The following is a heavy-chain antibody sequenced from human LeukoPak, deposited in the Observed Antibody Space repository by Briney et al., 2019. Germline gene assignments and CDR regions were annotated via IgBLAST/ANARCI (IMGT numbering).Heavy chain of an antibody. CDR2: IKQDGREK. J-gene: IGHJ4*02. D-gene: IGHD3-3*01. CDR1: GFTLSPYW. Sequence: GGSLRLSCVASGFTLSPYWMTWVRQAPGRGPEWVANIKQDGREKNYVDSVKGRFTISRDNVKNSLFLQINSLRAEDTAVYYCARGLWNFASWGQGTLVTVSS. CDR3: ARGLWNFAS. V-gene: IGHV3-7*01.